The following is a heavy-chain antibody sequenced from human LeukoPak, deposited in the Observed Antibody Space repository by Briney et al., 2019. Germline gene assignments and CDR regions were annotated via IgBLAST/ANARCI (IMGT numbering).Heavy chain of an antibody. V-gene: IGHV3-21*01. CDR1: GFTFSSYS. CDR2: ISSSSSYI. J-gene: IGHJ4*02. CDR3: ARAAVLGSIDY. D-gene: IGHD7-27*01. Sequence: GGSLRLSCAASGFTFSSYSMNWVRQAPGKGLEWVSSISSSSSYIYYADSVKGRFTISRDNAKNSLYPQMNSLRAEDTAVYYCARAAVLGSIDYWGQGTLVTVSS.